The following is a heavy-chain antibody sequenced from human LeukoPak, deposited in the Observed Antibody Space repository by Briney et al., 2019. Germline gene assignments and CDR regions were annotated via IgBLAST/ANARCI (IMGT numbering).Heavy chain of an antibody. CDR1: GYSISSGYY. D-gene: IGHD6-13*01. J-gene: IGHJ4*02. V-gene: IGHV4-38-2*02. Sequence: PSETLSFTCTVSGYSISSGYYWGWIRQPPGKGLEWIGSIYYSGSTYYNPSLKSRVTISVDTSKNQFSLKLSSVTAADTAVYYCARDSAAATDYWGQGTLVTVSS. CDR3: ARDSAAATDY. CDR2: IYYSGST.